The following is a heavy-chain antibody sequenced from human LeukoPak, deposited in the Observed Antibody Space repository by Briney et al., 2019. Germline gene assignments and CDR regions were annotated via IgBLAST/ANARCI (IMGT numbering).Heavy chain of an antibody. CDR3: ARARRYYDNSGYFDY. D-gene: IGHD3-22*01. J-gene: IGHJ4*02. V-gene: IGHV4-59*01. CDR1: GGSISSDY. CDR2: IGYSGST. Sequence: SETLSLTCTVSGGSISSDYWSWIRQPPGKGLEWIGYIGYSGSTNYNSSLKSRVTISVDTSRTQFSLKLKSVTAADAAVYYCARARRYYDNSGYFDYWGQGTLVTVSS.